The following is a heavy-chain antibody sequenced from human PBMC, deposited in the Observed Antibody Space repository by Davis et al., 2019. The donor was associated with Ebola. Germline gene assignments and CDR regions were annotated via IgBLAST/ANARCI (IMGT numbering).Heavy chain of an antibody. V-gene: IGHV4-59*11. CDR3: ARGGTYRPYYFDF. Sequence: PSETLSLTCTVSGGSISSHYWSWIRQPPGKGLEWIGYISHSGSTNYNPSLKSRVTTSVDTSKNQFSLKLSSVTAADTAVYYCARGGTYRPYYFDFWGQGTLVTVSS. D-gene: IGHD3-16*02. CDR2: ISHSGST. CDR1: GGSISSHY. J-gene: IGHJ4*02.